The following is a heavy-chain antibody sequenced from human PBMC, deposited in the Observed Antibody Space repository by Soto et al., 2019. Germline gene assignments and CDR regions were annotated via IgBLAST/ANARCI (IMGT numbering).Heavy chain of an antibody. CDR2: IYYSGST. CDR1: GGSISSYY. J-gene: IGHJ3*02. CDR3: ARDRFYYDSSGYGDAFDI. V-gene: IGHV4-59*01. Sequence: SETLSLTCTVSGGSISSYYWSWIRQPPGKGLEWIGYIYYSGSTNYNPSLKSRVTISVDTSKNQFSLKLSSVTAADTAVYYCARDRFYYDSSGYGDAFDIWGQGTMVTVSS. D-gene: IGHD3-22*01.